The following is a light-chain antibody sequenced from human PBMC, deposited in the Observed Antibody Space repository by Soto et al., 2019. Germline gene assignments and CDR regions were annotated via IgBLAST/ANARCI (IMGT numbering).Light chain of an antibody. J-gene: IGKJ1*01. CDR3: QQYYSTSWT. Sequence: DIVMTQSPDSLAVSLGERATINCKSSQSVLYSSNNKNYLAWYQQKPGQPPKLLIYWASTRESGVPDRFSGSGSGKDFTLTISSLQAEDVAVYYCQQYYSTSWTFGQGTKVEI. CDR2: WAS. CDR1: QSVLYSSNNKNY. V-gene: IGKV4-1*01.